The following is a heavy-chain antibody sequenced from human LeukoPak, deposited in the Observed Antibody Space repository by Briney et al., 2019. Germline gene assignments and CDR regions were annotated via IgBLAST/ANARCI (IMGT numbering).Heavy chain of an antibody. V-gene: IGHV3-53*01. CDR3: ARDQGYYGSGSPRE. CDR1: GFSVTSNY. Sequence: GGSLRLSCAASGFSVTSNYMSWVRQAPGKGLEWVSGISPDGRETRYADSVKGRLTISRDNSKNTLYLQMNSLRAEDTAVYYCARDQGYYGSGSPREWGQGTLVTVSS. CDR2: ISPDGRET. J-gene: IGHJ4*02. D-gene: IGHD3-10*01.